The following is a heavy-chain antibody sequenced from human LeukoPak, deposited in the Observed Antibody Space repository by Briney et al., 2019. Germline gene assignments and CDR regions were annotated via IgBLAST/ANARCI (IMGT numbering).Heavy chain of an antibody. CDR2: IDPNTGDT. V-gene: IGHV1-2*06. CDR3: ARLGLHGSGTYYFFDY. D-gene: IGHD3-10*01. J-gene: IGHJ4*02. Sequence: APVKVSCKASGQSLTGYFIHWVRQAPGQGLEWVGRIDPNTGDTIYAQNLQGRVTVTSATSISTAYMELSRLTSDDTAVYFCARLGLHGSGTYYFFDYWGQGTLVTVSS. CDR1: GQSLTGYF.